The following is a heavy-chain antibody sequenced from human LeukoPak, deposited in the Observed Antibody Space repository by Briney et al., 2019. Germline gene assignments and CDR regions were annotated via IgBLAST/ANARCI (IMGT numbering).Heavy chain of an antibody. CDR1: GGTFSSYA. Sequence: ASVKVSCKASGGTFSSYAISWVRQAPGQGLEWMGGIIPIFGTANYAQKFQDRVTITADESTSTAYMELSSLRSEDTAVYYCARVWFGESPPYNWFDPWGQGTLVTVSS. V-gene: IGHV1-69*13. CDR3: ARVWFGESPPYNWFDP. CDR2: IIPIFGTA. J-gene: IGHJ5*02. D-gene: IGHD3-10*01.